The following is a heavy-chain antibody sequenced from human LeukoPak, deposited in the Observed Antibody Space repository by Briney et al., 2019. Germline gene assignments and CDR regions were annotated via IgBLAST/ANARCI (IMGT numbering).Heavy chain of an antibody. Sequence: GGSLRLSCAASGFTFSSYAMSWVRQAPGKGLEWVSGISGSGDSTYYADSVKGRFTISRHNSENTLYLQMNSLRAEDTAVYYCARGMTNPFDYWGQGTLVTVSS. CDR3: ARGMTNPFDY. V-gene: IGHV3-23*01. CDR1: GFTFSSYA. CDR2: ISGSGDST. J-gene: IGHJ4*02. D-gene: IGHD4-11*01.